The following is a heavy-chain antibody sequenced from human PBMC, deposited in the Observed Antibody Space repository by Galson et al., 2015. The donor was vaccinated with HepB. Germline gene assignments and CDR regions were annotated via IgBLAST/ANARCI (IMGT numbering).Heavy chain of an antibody. Sequence: SLRLSCAASGFTFSSYGMHWVRQAPGKGLEWVAVIWYDGSNKYYADSVKGRFTISRDNSKNTLYLQMNSLRAEDTAVYYCARDFIDYDSSGYYYAFDYWGQGTLVTVSS. CDR2: IWYDGSNK. CDR3: ARDFIDYDSSGYYYAFDY. J-gene: IGHJ4*02. CDR1: GFTFSSYG. V-gene: IGHV3-33*01. D-gene: IGHD3-22*01.